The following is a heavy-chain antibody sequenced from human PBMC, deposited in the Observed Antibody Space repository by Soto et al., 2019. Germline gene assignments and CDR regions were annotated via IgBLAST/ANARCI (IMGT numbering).Heavy chain of an antibody. V-gene: IGHV3-74*01. Sequence: EVQLVESGGGLVQPGGSLRLSCAGSGSTFSNDWMHWVRQAPGKGLEWVSRIDHDGPTDYADSVRGRFTISRDNAENTLYLQMNSLRPEDTAVYYCVRDSHGDYWGQGTLVTVSS. CDR1: GSTFSNDW. CDR3: VRDSHGDY. J-gene: IGHJ4*02. CDR2: IDHDGPT.